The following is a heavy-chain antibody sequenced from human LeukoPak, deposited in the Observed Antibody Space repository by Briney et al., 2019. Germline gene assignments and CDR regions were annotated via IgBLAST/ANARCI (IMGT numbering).Heavy chain of an antibody. Sequence: PGGSLRLSCAASGFTFGSYWMHWVRQVPGKGLMWVARVKGDGRETSYADSVKGRFTITRDNAKHTVHLQMNSLRDDDTAVYYCAGDRVFHGLDVWGQGTTVIVSS. J-gene: IGHJ6*02. CDR2: VKGDGRET. V-gene: IGHV3-74*03. CDR1: GFTFGSYW. CDR3: AGDRVFHGLDV.